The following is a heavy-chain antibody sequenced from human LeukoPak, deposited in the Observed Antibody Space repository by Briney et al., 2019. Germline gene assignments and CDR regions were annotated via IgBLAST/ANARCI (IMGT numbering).Heavy chain of an antibody. V-gene: IGHV3-53*01. CDR1: GFTVSSNY. D-gene: IGHD6-13*01. CDR2: IYSGGST. Sequence: GGSLRLSCAASGFTVSSNYMSWVRQAPGKGLEWVSVIYSGGSTYCADSVKGRFTISRDNSKNTLYLQMNSLRAEDTAVYYCASAVRYSSSWYGAYYYYGMDVWGQGTTVTVSS. CDR3: ASAVRYSSSWYGAYYYYGMDV. J-gene: IGHJ6*02.